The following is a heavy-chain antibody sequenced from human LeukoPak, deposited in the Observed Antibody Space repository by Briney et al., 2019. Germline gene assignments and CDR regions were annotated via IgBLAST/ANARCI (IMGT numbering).Heavy chain of an antibody. CDR1: GGSFSGYY. Sequence: TLSLTCAVYGGSFSGYYWSWIRQPPGRGLEWIGEINHSGSTNYNPSLKSRVTISVDTSKNQFSLKLSSVTAADTAVYYCARKGYSSTWPPDYWGQGTLVTVSS. J-gene: IGHJ4*02. V-gene: IGHV4-34*01. CDR2: INHSGST. CDR3: ARKGYSSTWPPDY. D-gene: IGHD6-13*01.